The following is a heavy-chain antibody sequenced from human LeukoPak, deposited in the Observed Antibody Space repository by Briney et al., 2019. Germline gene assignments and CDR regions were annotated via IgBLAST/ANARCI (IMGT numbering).Heavy chain of an antibody. Sequence: GGSLRLSCTASGFTINNNYMSWARQAPGKGLEWVAIIYSDRSTYYPESVKGRFTISRDDSKNMLLLQMDSLRVEDTAIYYCARDSAFSSYSNWGQGTLDTVSS. J-gene: IGHJ1*01. CDR1: GFTINNNY. CDR3: ARDSAFSSYSN. V-gene: IGHV3-53*01. CDR2: IYSDRST. D-gene: IGHD2-15*01.